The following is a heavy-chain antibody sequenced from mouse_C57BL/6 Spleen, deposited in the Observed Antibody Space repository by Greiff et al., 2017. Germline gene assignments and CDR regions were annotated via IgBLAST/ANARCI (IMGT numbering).Heavy chain of an antibody. V-gene: IGHV1-54*01. J-gene: IGHJ4*01. Sequence: VQLQQPGAELVRPGTSVKVSCKASGYAFTNYLIEWVKQRPGQGLEWIGVINPGSGGTNYNEKFKGKATLTADKSSSTAYMQLSSLTSEDSAVYFCARERTAMDYWGQGTSVTVSS. CDR1: GYAFTNYL. CDR3: ARERTAMDY. CDR2: INPGSGGT.